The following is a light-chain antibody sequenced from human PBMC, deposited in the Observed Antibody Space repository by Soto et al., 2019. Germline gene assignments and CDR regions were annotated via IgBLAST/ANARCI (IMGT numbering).Light chain of an antibody. V-gene: IGKV3-15*01. Sequence: EIVMTQSPATLSVSPGERATLSCRASQSIGSTLAWYQQKPGQAPRLLIYGASTRATGIPGRFSGGGSGTEFTLTISRLEPEDFAVYYCQQYGSSPPLTFGGGTKVEIK. CDR3: QQYGSSPPLT. J-gene: IGKJ4*01. CDR1: QSIGST. CDR2: GAS.